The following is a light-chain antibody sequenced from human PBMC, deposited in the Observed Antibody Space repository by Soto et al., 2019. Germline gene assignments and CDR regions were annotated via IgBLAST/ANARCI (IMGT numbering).Light chain of an antibody. CDR2: DAS. V-gene: IGKV1-5*01. CDR1: QSMSSW. Sequence: DIQMTQSPSTLSASVGDRVTITCRASQSMSSWLAWYQQKPGKAPKLLIYDASSLESGVPSRFSGSGSGTEFTLTSSSLQPDDFATYYCQQYNSYSGTFGQGTKVEIK. J-gene: IGKJ1*01. CDR3: QQYNSYSGT.